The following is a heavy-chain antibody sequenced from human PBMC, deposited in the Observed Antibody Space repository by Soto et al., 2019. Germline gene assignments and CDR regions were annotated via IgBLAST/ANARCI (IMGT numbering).Heavy chain of an antibody. CDR2: IRSDGSTT. Sequence: GGSLRLSCAASGFAFGNYWMHWVRQAPGKGLVWVSHIRSDGSTTNYADSVKGRFTISRDNAKNTLYLQMNSLRAEDTAVYYCVSGLYGDKSESLTNSWGQGTLVTVSS. D-gene: IGHD4-17*01. CDR3: VSGLYGDKSESLTNS. J-gene: IGHJ4*02. CDR1: GFAFGNYW. V-gene: IGHV3-74*01.